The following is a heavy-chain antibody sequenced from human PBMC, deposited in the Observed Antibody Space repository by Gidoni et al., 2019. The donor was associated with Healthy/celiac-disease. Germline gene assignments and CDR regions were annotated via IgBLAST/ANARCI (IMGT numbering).Heavy chain of an antibody. CDR1: GGSFSGYY. D-gene: IGHD6-13*01. Sequence: QVQLQQWGAGLLKPSETLSLTCAVYGGSFSGYYWSWIRQPPGKGLEWIGEINHSGSTNYNPSLKSRVTISVDTSKNQFSLKLSSVTAADTAVYYCARGTEASSSWYSDYWGQGTLVTVSS. V-gene: IGHV4-34*01. J-gene: IGHJ4*02. CDR2: INHSGST. CDR3: ARGTEASSSWYSDY.